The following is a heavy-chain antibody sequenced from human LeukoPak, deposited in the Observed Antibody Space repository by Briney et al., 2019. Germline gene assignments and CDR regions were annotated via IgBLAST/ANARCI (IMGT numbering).Heavy chain of an antibody. D-gene: IGHD3-22*01. V-gene: IGHV4-31*03. CDR2: IYCSGNT. CDR1: GGSISSGGYY. CDR3: AKAGIYYYDKSGSYHNAFEI. Sequence: SETLSLTCTVSGGSISSGGYYWNWIRQHPGKGLEFIGYIYCSGNTYYNPSLESRVSISVDTSKSQFSLRLSSVTAADTAVYYCAKAGIYYYDKSGSYHNAFEIWGQGTMVTVSS. J-gene: IGHJ3*02.